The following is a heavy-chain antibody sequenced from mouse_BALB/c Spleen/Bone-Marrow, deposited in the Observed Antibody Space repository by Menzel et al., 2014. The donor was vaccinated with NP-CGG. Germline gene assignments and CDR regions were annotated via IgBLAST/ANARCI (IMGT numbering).Heavy chain of an antibody. J-gene: IGHJ4*01. CDR3: ARNGNFYAMDY. CDR1: GFSLTSYG. D-gene: IGHD2-1*01. CDR2: IWSDGST. Sequence: QVQLKESGPGLVAPSRSLSITCTISGFSLTSYGVHWVRQPPGKGLEWLVVIWSDGSTTYNSALKSRLSISKDNSESQVFLKMNSLQTDDTAMYYCARNGNFYAMDYWGQGTSVTVSS. V-gene: IGHV2-6-1*01.